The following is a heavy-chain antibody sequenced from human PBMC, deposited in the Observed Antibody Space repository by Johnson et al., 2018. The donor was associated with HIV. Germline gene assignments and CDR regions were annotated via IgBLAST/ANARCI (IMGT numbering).Heavy chain of an antibody. CDR1: GLSFSNFG. Sequence: VKLVESGGGVVQPGKSLTLSCVVSGLSFSNFGIHWVRQAPGKGLEWVSAISGSGGSTYYADSVKGRFTISRDNSKNTLYLQMNSLRADDTAVYHCANRDGNGFDIWGQGTMVTVSS. D-gene: IGHD3-10*01. CDR2: ISGSGGST. V-gene: IGHV3-23*04. CDR3: ANRDGNGFDI. J-gene: IGHJ3*02.